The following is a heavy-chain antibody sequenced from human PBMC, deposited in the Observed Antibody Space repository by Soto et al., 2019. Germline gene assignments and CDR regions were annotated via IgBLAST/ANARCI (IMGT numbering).Heavy chain of an antibody. Sequence: ASVKVSCKASGYTFTSYGISWVRQAPGQGLEWMGWISAYNGNTNYAQKLQGRVTMTTDTSTSTAYMELRSLGSDDTAVYYCARLGYCSGGSCYWVYYYGMDVWGQGTTVTVSS. CDR3: ARLGYCSGGSCYWVYYYGMDV. V-gene: IGHV1-18*04. CDR2: ISAYNGNT. J-gene: IGHJ6*02. CDR1: GYTFTSYG. D-gene: IGHD2-15*01.